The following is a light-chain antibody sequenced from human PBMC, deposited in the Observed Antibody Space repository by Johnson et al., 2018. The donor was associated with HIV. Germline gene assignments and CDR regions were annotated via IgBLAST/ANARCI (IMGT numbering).Light chain of an antibody. CDR3: GTWDNSLSAYV. CDR1: SSNIGNNY. CDR2: ENN. V-gene: IGLV1-51*01. Sequence: QSVLTQPPSVSAAPGQKVTISCSGSSSNIGNNYVSWYQQLPGTAPKLLIYENNKRPSGIPDRFSGSKSGTSATLGITGLQTGDEADYYCGTWDNSLSAYVFGTGTMVTVL. J-gene: IGLJ1*01.